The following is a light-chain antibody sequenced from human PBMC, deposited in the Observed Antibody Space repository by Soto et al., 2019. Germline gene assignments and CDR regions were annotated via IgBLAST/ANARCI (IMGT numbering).Light chain of an antibody. CDR3: AAWDDSLNGVV. CDR2: SNN. V-gene: IGLV1-44*01. J-gene: IGLJ2*01. Sequence: QLVLTQPPSASGTPGQRVTTSCSGSSSNIGSYTVNWYQQLPGTAPKPLIYSNNQRPSGVPDRFSGSKSGTSASLAISGLQSEDEADYYCAAWDDSLNGVVFGGGTQLTVL. CDR1: SSNIGSYT.